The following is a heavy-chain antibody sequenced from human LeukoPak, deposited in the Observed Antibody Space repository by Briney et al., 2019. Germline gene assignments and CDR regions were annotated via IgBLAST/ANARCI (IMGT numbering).Heavy chain of an antibody. V-gene: IGHV4-59*01. CDR3: ARDTLYAEAPMDV. D-gene: IGHD2-8*01. Sequence: SETLSLTCTVSGCSISSYYWSWIRQPPGKGLEWIGYIYYSGSTNYNPSLKSRVTISVDTSKNQFSLKLSSVTAADTAVYYCARDTLYAEAPMDVWGKGTTVTVSS. CDR2: IYYSGST. CDR1: GCSISSYY. J-gene: IGHJ6*03.